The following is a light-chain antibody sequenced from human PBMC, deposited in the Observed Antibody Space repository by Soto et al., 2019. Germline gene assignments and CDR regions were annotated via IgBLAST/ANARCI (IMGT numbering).Light chain of an antibody. Sequence: EIVLTQSPGTLSLSPWERATLSCRASQSVSSSYLAWYQQKPGQAPRLLIYGASSRATGIPDRFSGSGSGTDFTLTISRLEPEDFAVYYCQQRSTWPTFGQGTRLEIK. CDR3: QQRSTWPT. J-gene: IGKJ5*01. V-gene: IGKV3D-20*02. CDR2: GAS. CDR1: QSVSSSY.